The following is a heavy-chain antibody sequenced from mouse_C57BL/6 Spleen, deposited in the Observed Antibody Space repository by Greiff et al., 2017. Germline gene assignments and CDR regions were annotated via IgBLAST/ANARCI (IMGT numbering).Heavy chain of an antibody. Sequence: VQLKESGPELVKPGASVKMSCKASGYTFTDYNMHWVKQSHGKSLEWIGYINPNNGGTSYNQKFKGKATLTVNKSSSTAYMELRSLTSEESAVYYCARERIYYGYLYAMDYWGQGTSVTVSS. CDR3: ARERIYYGYLYAMDY. CDR2: INPNNGGT. CDR1: GYTFTDYN. D-gene: IGHD2-2*01. V-gene: IGHV1-22*01. J-gene: IGHJ4*01.